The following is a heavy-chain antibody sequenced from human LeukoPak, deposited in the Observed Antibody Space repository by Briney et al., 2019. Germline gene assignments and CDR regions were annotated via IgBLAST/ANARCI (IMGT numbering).Heavy chain of an antibody. Sequence: GGSLRLSCAASGFAFSSTWMGWVRQAPGKGLAWVANIRPDGSEKYYVDSVRGRFTISRDNAKNSLYLQMNSLRAEDTAVYYCARDLVLRDPYYYYGMDVWGQGTTVTVSS. V-gene: IGHV3-7*01. CDR1: GFAFSSTW. D-gene: IGHD3-16*01. CDR3: ARDLVLRDPYYYYGMDV. CDR2: IRPDGSEK. J-gene: IGHJ6*02.